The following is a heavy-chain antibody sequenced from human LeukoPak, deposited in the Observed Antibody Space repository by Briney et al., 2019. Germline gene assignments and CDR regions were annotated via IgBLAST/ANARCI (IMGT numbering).Heavy chain of an antibody. J-gene: IGHJ4*02. CDR2: INPNSGGT. D-gene: IGHD3-3*01. CDR3: ARGSLIFGVVKGPGY. V-gene: IGHV1-2*02. Sequence: GASVKVSCKASGYTFTGYYMHWVRQAPGQGLEWMGWINPNSGGTNYAQKFQGRVTMTRDTSISTAYMELSRLRSDDTAVYYCARGSLIFGVVKGPGYWGQGTLVTVSS. CDR1: GYTFTGYY.